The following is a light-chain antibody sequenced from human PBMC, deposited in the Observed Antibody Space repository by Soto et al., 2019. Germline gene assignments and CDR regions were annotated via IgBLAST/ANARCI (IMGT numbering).Light chain of an antibody. CDR1: QSISSH. CDR3: QQSHSAPLT. J-gene: IGKJ4*01. V-gene: IGKV1-39*01. Sequence: QMTQSPSSLFASVGDRVTITCRASQSISSHLNWYQQKVGQTPRLLISAASTLHSDIPPRFSGSGSGTEFTLTISGLQREDFATYYCQQSHSAPLTFGGGTKIQI. CDR2: AAS.